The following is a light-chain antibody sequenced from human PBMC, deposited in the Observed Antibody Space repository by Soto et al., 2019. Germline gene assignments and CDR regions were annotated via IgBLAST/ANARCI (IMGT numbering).Light chain of an antibody. J-gene: IGKJ1*01. CDR1: QTIVSTY. CDR3: QQYRGSPPRT. V-gene: IGKV3-20*01. CDR2: GTS. Sequence: EVVLTQSPGTLSLSPGERATLYCRTSQTIVSTYLAWYQHKAGQAPRLLMYGTSSRATGIPDRFSGSGSGTDVTLTISSVEPEDSAIYYCQQYRGSPPRTFGQGNKVEI.